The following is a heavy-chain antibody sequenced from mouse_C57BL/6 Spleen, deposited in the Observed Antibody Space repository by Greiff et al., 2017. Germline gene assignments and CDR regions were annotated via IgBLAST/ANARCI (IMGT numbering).Heavy chain of an antibody. J-gene: IGHJ4*01. D-gene: IGHD4-1*02. CDR2: INPGSGGT. CDR3: ARPTWTRAMDY. Sequence: VQLQESGAELVRPGTSVKVSCKASGYAFTNYLIEWVKQRPGQGLEWIGVINPGSGGTNYNEKFKGKATLTADKSSSTAYMQLSSLTSEDSAVYFCARPTWTRAMDYWGQGTSVTVSS. V-gene: IGHV1-54*01. CDR1: GYAFTNYL.